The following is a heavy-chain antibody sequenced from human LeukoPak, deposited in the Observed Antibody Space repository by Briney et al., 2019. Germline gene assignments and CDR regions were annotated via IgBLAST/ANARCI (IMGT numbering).Heavy chain of an antibody. J-gene: IGHJ4*02. Sequence: SETLSLTCTVSGDSISSSWYYWGWIRQPPGKGLEWIGSIFYSGSSYYNPSLTSRVTISVDTSKNQFSLKLSSVTAADTAVYYCARRPRFLRYFDWSFDYWGQGTLVTVSS. CDR1: GDSISSSWYY. D-gene: IGHD3-9*01. CDR2: IFYSGSS. CDR3: ARRPRFLRYFDWSFDY. V-gene: IGHV4-39*01.